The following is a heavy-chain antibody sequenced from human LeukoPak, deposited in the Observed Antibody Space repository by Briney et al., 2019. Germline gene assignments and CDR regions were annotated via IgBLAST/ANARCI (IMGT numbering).Heavy chain of an antibody. CDR2: IYPGDSDT. Sequence: GGSLKISRKGSRYSFSSYWISWVRQMRGKGLEWMGIIYPGDSDTRYSPSFQGQVTMSADKSISTAYLQWSSLKASDTAIYYCARRAYGDYRFDPWGQGTLVTVSS. V-gene: IGHV5-51*01. CDR1: RYSFSSYW. D-gene: IGHD4-17*01. CDR3: ARRAYGDYRFDP. J-gene: IGHJ5*02.